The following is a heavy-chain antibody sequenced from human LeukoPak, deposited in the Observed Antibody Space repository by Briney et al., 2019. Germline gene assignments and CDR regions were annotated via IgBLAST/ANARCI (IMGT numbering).Heavy chain of an antibody. CDR3: ARGSTPYYDSSGD. CDR1: GGSISSYY. Sequence: SGTLSLTCTVSGGSISSYYWSWIRHPPGKGLEWIGYIYYSGSANYNPSLKSRVTISVDTSKNQFSLKLSSVTAADTAVYYRARGSTPYYDSSGDWGQGTLVTVTS. CDR2: IYYSGSA. V-gene: IGHV4-59*01. D-gene: IGHD3-22*01. J-gene: IGHJ4*02.